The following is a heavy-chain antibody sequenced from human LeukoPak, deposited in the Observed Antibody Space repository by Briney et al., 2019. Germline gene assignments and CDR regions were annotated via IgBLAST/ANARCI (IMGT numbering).Heavy chain of an antibody. CDR2: IKQDGSEK. Sequence: GGSLRLSCAASGFTFSSYWMSWVRQAPGKGLEWVANIKQDGSEKYYVDSVKGRFTISRDNAKNSLYLQMNSLRAEDTAVYYCARVVGDSNYPTFDYWGQGTLVTVSS. J-gene: IGHJ4*02. D-gene: IGHD4-11*01. V-gene: IGHV3-7*01. CDR1: GFTFSSYW. CDR3: ARVVGDSNYPTFDY.